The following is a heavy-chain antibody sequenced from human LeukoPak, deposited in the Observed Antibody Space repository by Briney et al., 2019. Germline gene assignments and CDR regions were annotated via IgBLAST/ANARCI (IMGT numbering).Heavy chain of an antibody. CDR3: ARALTARSSTRNWFDP. V-gene: IGHV1-8*01. J-gene: IGHJ5*02. D-gene: IGHD6-13*01. Sequence: ASVKVSCKASGYTFTSYDINWVRQATGQGLEWMGWMNPNSGNTGYAQKFQGRVTMTRNTSISTAYMELSSLRSEDTAVYYCARALTARSSTRNWFDPWGQGTLVTVSS. CDR2: MNPNSGNT. CDR1: GYTFTSYD.